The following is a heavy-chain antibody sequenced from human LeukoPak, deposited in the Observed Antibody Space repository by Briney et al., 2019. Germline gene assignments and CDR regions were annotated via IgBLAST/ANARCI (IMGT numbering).Heavy chain of an antibody. CDR1: GGSISSYY. J-gene: IGHJ3*02. V-gene: IGHV4-4*07. D-gene: IGHD3-3*01. Sequence: PSETLCLTCTVSGGSISSYYWSWIRQPAGKGLEWIGRIYSRGSTNYSPSLKSRVTMSLDTSKNQFSLKLSSLTAADTALYYCARGRFCSADICSGGDAFDIWGQGTMVSVSS. CDR2: IYSRGST. CDR3: ARGRFCSADICSGGDAFDI.